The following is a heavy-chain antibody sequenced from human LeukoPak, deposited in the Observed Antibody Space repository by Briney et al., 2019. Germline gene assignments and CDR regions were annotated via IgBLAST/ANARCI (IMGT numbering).Heavy chain of an antibody. CDR3: ARRGRIVPAAWFDP. J-gene: IGHJ5*02. CDR1: GGSISSSNW. D-gene: IGHD2-2*01. CDR2: IYHSGST. Sequence: PSGTLSLTCAVSGGSISSSNWWSWVRQPPGKGLEWIGEIYHSGSTNYNPSLKSRVTISVDKSKNQFSLKLSSVTAADTAVYYCARRGRIVPAAWFDPWGQRTLVTVSS. V-gene: IGHV4-4*02.